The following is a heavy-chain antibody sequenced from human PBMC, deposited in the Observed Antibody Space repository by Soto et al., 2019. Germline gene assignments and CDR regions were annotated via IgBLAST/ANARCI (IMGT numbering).Heavy chain of an antibody. CDR2: IYYSGST. CDR1: GGSIRSSNYF. D-gene: IGHD6-13*01. J-gene: IGHJ5*02. V-gene: IGHV4-61*05. CDR3: ARAKAPLYSSSWYWFDP. Sequence: SETLSLTCTVSGGSIRSSNYFWGWIRQPPGKGLEWIGYIYYSGSTNYNPSLKSRVTISVDTSKNQFSLKLSSVTAADTAVYYCARAKAPLYSSSWYWFDPWGQGTLVTVSS.